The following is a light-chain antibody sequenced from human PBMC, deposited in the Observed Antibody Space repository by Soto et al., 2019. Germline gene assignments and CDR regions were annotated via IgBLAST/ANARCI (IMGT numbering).Light chain of an antibody. V-gene: IGLV4-69*01. J-gene: IGLJ2*01. CDR2: LNSDGSH. CDR3: QTWGTGVVV. CDR1: SGHSSYA. Sequence: QLVLTQSPSASASLGASVKLTCTLSSGHSSYAIAWHQQQPEKGPRHLMKLNSDGSHTKGDGIPDRFSGSSSGAERYLTISSLQSEDEADYYCQTWGTGVVVFGGGTK.